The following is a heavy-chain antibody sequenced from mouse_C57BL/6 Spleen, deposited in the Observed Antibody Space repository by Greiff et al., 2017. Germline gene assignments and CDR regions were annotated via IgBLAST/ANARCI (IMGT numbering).Heavy chain of an antibody. CDR2: IDPSDSET. J-gene: IGHJ3*01. CDR3: ARDDSSFAY. CDR1: GYTFTSYW. Sequence: QVQLKEPGAELVRPGSSVKLSCKASGYTFTSYWMHWVKQRPIQGLEWIGNIDPSDSETHYNQKFKDKATLTVDKSSSTAYMQLSSLTSEDAAVYYCARDDSSFAYWGQGTLVTVSA. V-gene: IGHV1-52*01. D-gene: IGHD2-4*01.